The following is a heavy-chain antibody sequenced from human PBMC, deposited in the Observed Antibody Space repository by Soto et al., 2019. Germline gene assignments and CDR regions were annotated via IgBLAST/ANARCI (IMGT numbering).Heavy chain of an antibody. D-gene: IGHD7-27*01. CDR2: ISGSGGST. CDR1: GFTFSSYA. J-gene: IGHJ4*02. CDR3: AKNGPLGTWVSEFDY. V-gene: IGHV3-23*01. Sequence: PVGSLRLSCAASGFTFSSYAMSWVRRAPGKGLEWVSAISGSGGSTYYADSVKGRFTISRDNSKNTLYLQMNSLRAEDTAVYYCAKNGPLGTWVSEFDYWGQGTLVTVSS.